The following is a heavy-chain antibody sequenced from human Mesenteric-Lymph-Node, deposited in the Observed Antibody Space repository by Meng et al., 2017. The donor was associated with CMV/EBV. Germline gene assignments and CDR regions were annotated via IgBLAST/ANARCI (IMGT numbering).Heavy chain of an antibody. CDR2: IYYSGST. CDR1: GGSISSGGYY. Sequence: SETLSLTCTVSGGSISSGGYYWSWIRQHPGKGLEWIGYIYYSGSTYYNPSLKSRVTISVDTSKNQFSLKLSSVTAADTAVYYCARAWGDLRWLLLKYYFDYWGQGTLVTVSS. J-gene: IGHJ4*02. D-gene: IGHD3-22*01. V-gene: IGHV4-31*03. CDR3: ARAWGDLRWLLLKYYFDY.